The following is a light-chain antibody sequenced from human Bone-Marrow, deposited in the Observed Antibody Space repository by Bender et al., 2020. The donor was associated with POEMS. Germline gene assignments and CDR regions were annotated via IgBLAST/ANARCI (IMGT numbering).Light chain of an antibody. CDR3: CSYASSSSWV. Sequence: QSALTQPASVSGSPGQSITISCTGISSDVANYNLVSWYQQHPGKAPKLIIYDSSERPSGISHRFSGSKSGNTASLTISGLQAEDEATYFCCSYASSSSWVFGGGTKLTVL. J-gene: IGLJ3*02. CDR2: DSS. V-gene: IGLV2-23*01. CDR1: SSDVANYNL.